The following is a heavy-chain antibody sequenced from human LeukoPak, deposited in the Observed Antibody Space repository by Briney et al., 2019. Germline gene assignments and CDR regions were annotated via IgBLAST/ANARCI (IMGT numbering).Heavy chain of an antibody. D-gene: IGHD2-2*01. CDR3: ARVFYCSSTSCYYTPYYYYMDV. Sequence: PSETLSLTCTVSGGSISSGDYYWSWIRQPPGKGLEWIGYIYYSGSTYYNPSLKSRVTISVDTSKNQFSLKLSSVTAADTAVYYCARVFYCSSTSCYYTPYYYYMDVWGKGTTVTVSS. J-gene: IGHJ6*03. CDR2: IYYSGST. V-gene: IGHV4-30-4*08. CDR1: GGSISSGDYY.